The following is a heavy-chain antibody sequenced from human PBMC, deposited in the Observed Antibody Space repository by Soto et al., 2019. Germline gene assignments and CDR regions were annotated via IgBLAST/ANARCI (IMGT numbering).Heavy chain of an antibody. V-gene: IGHV3-66*01. Sequence: PGGSLRLSCAASGFTVSSNCMSWVRQAPGKGLEWVSVIYSGGSTYYADSVKGRFTISRDNSKNTLYLQMNSLRAEDTAVYYCAGGYSSSWYYFDYWGQGTLVTVSS. J-gene: IGHJ4*02. D-gene: IGHD6-13*01. CDR3: AGGYSSSWYYFDY. CDR2: IYSGGST. CDR1: GFTVSSNC.